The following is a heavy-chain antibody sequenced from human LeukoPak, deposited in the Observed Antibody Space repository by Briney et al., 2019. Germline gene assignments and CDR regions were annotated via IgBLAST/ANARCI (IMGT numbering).Heavy chain of an antibody. CDR2: ISYDGINK. V-gene: IGHV3-30*18. J-gene: IGHJ6*02. D-gene: IGHD3/OR15-3a*01. CDR3: AKDLGGSVDFWTTYSDYHYSGMDV. CDR1: GFSFSSYG. Sequence: PGGSLSLSCAASGFSFSSYGMHWVRQAQGKGLEWVAVISYDGINKYYADSVKGRFTISRDNSKNTLYLQMNSLRVEDTAVFYCAKDLGGSVDFWTTYSDYHYSGMDVWGRGTTVTVSS.